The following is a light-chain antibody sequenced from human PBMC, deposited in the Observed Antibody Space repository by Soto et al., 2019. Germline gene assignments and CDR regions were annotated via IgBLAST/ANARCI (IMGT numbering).Light chain of an antibody. CDR3: SSYTSSSTWV. Sequence: QSALTQPASVSGSPGQSITISCTGTSADVGGYYYVSWYQHHPGKAPKLTIYEVSNRPSGVSNRFSGSKSGNTASLTISGLQAEDEADYYCSSYTSSSTWVFGGGTKLTVL. CDR1: SADVGGYYY. CDR2: EVS. J-gene: IGLJ3*02. V-gene: IGLV2-14*01.